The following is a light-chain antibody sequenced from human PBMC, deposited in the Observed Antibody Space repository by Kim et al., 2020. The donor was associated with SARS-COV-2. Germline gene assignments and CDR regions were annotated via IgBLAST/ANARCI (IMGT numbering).Light chain of an antibody. V-gene: IGKV3-20*01. CDR1: QRGSSSY. CDR2: HAS. J-gene: IGKJ1*01. CDR3: QQYDTSPWT. Sequence: SPGGGATLSCRPSQRGSSSYLAWYHQKPGQAPRLLIYHASSRVTGIPDRFSGSGSGTDFTLTISRLEPEDFAVYFCQQYDTSPWTFGQGTKVDIK.